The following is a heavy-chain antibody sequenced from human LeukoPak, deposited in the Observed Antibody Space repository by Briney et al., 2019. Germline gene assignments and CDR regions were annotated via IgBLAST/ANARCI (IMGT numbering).Heavy chain of an antibody. J-gene: IGHJ4*02. CDR1: GGSISSYY. D-gene: IGHD3-10*01. CDR2: IYTSGST. V-gene: IGHV4-4*07. CDR3: ARGFLGDYYGSGSYYVFDY. Sequence: SETLSLTCTVSGGSISSYYWSWIRQPAGKGLEWIGRIYTSGSTKYNSSLKSRVTMSVDTSKNQFSLKLSSVTAADTAVYYCARGFLGDYYGSGSYYVFDYWGQGTLVTVSS.